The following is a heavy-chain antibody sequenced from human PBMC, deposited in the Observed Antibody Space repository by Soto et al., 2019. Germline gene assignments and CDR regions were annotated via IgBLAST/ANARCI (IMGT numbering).Heavy chain of an antibody. J-gene: IGHJ6*02. Sequence: ASETMSLTCSVSGYSVSSSDYYWAWIRQPPGKGLEWIGSMLYSGLAYYNPSLKSRVTLSVDTSQNQFSVRLNSVTASDTAVYYCAPLSVSLSGPYGIHVWGQVTTVTVSS. CDR1: GYSVSSSDYY. CDR2: MLYSGLA. CDR3: APLSVSLSGPYGIHV. V-gene: IGHV4-39*01. D-gene: IGHD2-15*01.